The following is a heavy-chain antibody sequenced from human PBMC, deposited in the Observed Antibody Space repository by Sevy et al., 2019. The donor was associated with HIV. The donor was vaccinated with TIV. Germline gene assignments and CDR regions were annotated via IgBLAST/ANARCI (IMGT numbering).Heavy chain of an antibody. V-gene: IGHV3-7*01. D-gene: IGHD3-3*01. Sequence: GGSLRLSCAASGFAFSNYWMSWVRQAPGKGLEWVANMKQHGSKKWYVDSVKGRFTISRDNAKNSLYLQMNSLRDEDTAVYFCARVGDLDREWVIGDAFDIWGQGTMVTVSS. CDR3: ARVGDLDREWVIGDAFDI. CDR2: MKQHGSKK. CDR1: GFAFSNYW. J-gene: IGHJ3*02.